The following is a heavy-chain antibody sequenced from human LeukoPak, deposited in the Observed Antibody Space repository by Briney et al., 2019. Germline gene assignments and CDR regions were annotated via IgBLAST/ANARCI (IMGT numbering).Heavy chain of an antibody. Sequence: ASVKVSCKASGGTLTNYIIPWVRQAPGQGLEWMGRIIPYFGTPTYAQKFQGRITIAADESTSTVYMDLTSLRSEDTAVYYCARDGVPYYDGSGFYAYWSQGTLVTVSS. CDR1: GGTLTNYI. D-gene: IGHD3-22*01. CDR2: IIPYFGTP. J-gene: IGHJ4*02. CDR3: ARDGVPYYDGSGFYAY. V-gene: IGHV1-69*13.